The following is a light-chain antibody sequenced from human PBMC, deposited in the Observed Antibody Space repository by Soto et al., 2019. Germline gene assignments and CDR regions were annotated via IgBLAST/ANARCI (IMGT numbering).Light chain of an antibody. CDR2: EVS. V-gene: IGLV2-8*01. J-gene: IGLJ2*01. CDR3: SSYAGSNNFVV. Sequence: QSVLTQPPSASGSPGQSVTISCTGTSSDVGGYNYVSWYQQHPGKAPKLMIYEVSKRPSGVPDRFSGSKSAYTASLTVSGLQAEDEADYYCSSYAGSNNFVVFGGGTKVTVL. CDR1: SSDVGGYNY.